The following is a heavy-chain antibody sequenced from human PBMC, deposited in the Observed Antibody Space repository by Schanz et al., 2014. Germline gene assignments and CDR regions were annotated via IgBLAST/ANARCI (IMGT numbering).Heavy chain of an antibody. V-gene: IGHV3-21*02. D-gene: IGHD2-2*01. CDR3: AAHETLSTTACYPS. CDR1: GFIFSGYA. J-gene: IGHJ4*02. CDR2: ISSTSTYL. Sequence: VQLVESGGGVVQPGNSLRLSCAASGFIFSGYAMIWVRQAPGKGLEWVSSISSTSTYLYYADSVKGRFTISRDNAKNSLYLQMTGLRAEDTAVYYCAAHETLSTTACYPSWGQGTLVAVSS.